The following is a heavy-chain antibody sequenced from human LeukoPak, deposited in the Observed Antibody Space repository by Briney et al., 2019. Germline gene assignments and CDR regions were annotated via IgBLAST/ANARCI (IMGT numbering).Heavy chain of an antibody. V-gene: IGHV1-69*05. CDR2: IIPIFGTA. D-gene: IGHD6-19*01. CDR1: GGTFSSYA. CDR3: ARVDKAVAGFAFDI. J-gene: IGHJ3*02. Sequence: SVKVSCKASGGTFSSYAISWVRQAPGQGFEWMGGIIPIFGTANYAQKFQGRVTITTDESTSTAYMELSSLRSEDTAVYYCARVDKAVAGFAFDIWGQGTMVTVSS.